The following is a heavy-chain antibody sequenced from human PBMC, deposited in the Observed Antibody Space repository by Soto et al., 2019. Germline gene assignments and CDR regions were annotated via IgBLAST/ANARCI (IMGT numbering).Heavy chain of an antibody. CDR2: IKSKTDGGTT. CDR3: TTGAMINSGSFDY. J-gene: IGHJ4*02. Sequence: GGSLRLSCAASGFTFSSYAMSWVRQAPGKGLEWVGRIKSKTDGGTTDYAAPVKGRFTISRDDSKNTLYLQMNSLKTEDTAVYYCTTGAMINSGSFDYWGQGTLVTVSS. D-gene: IGHD1-26*01. CDR1: GFTFSSYA. V-gene: IGHV3-15*01.